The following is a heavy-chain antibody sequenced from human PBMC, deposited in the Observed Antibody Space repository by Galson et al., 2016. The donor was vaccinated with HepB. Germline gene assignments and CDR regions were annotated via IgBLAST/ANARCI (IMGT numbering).Heavy chain of an antibody. Sequence: SLRLSCAASGFTFSNFAMHWVRQAPGKGLEWVADISYGGGDKYYADSVKGRFTISRDNSKNTLYLQMNSLRVEDSAVYYCAKGKRYSDSGSYYVDYWGQGTLVTVSS. CDR1: GFTFSNFA. CDR3: AKGKRYSDSGSYYVDY. D-gene: IGHD3-10*01. CDR2: ISYGGGDK. V-gene: IGHV3-30*18. J-gene: IGHJ4*02.